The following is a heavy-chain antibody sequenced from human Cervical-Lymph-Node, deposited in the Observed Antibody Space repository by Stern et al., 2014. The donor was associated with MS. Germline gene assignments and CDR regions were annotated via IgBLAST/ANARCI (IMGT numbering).Heavy chain of an antibody. Sequence: VQLVESGAEVKKPGASVKVSCKASGYTFTSYAMHWVRQAPGQRLEWMGWINAVNGNTKSSQKFQGRVTITRDTSASTAYMELSSLRSEDTAVYYCARNRVRGGTDYWGQGTLVTVSS. CDR1: GYTFTSYA. J-gene: IGHJ4*02. V-gene: IGHV1-3*01. CDR3: ARNRVRGGTDY. CDR2: INAVNGNT. D-gene: IGHD3-10*01.